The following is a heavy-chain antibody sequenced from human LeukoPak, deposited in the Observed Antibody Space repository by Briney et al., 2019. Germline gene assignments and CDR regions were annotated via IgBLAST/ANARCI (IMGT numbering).Heavy chain of an antibody. D-gene: IGHD3-10*01. CDR3: AWFGELLSFSFDY. CDR1: GYTFTGYY. Sequence: GASVKVSCKASGYTFTGYYMHWVRQAPGQGLEWMGWINPNSGGTNYAQKFQGRVTMTRDTSISTAYMELSRLRSDDTAVYYCAWFGELLSFSFDYWGQGTLVTVSS. V-gene: IGHV1-2*02. CDR2: INPNSGGT. J-gene: IGHJ4*01.